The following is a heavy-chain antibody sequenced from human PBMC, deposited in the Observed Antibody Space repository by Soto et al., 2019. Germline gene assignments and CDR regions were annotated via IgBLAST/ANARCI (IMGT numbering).Heavy chain of an antibody. D-gene: IGHD2-2*01. CDR1: GDSIGSGGFP. CDR3: ARDSYAMSSCALDV. J-gene: IGHJ6*02. V-gene: IGHV4-30-2*06. CDR2: VYRTGAT. Sequence: QVQLQESGSGLVETFQTLSLTCTVSGDSIGSGGFPWTWIRQSTGKGLEWIGYVYRTGATSYNPALEGRASISVDTSRNQFSLKLKSVTPADTAVYFCARDSYAMSSCALDVWGRGTAVTVSS.